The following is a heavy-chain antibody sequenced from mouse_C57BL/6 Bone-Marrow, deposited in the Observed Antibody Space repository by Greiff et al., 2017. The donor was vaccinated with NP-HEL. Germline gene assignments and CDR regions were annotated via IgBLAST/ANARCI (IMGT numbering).Heavy chain of an antibody. D-gene: IGHD3-3*01. Sequence: QVQLKQSGAELVKPGASVKMSCKASGYTFTTYPIEWMKQSHGQSLEWIGNFHPYSDYTKYNEKFKGKATLTVDKSSSTVYMELSRLTSDDSAIYYCAREGVHCDYMDYWGQGTTLTVSS. J-gene: IGHJ2*01. V-gene: IGHV1-47*01. CDR3: AREGVHCDYMDY. CDR2: FHPYSDYT. CDR1: GYTFTTYP.